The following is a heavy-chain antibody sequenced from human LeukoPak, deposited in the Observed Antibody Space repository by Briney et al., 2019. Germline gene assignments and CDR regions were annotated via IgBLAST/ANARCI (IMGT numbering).Heavy chain of an antibody. Sequence: SVKVSCKASGYTFTSYYMHWVRQAPGQGLEWMGGIIPIFGTANYAQKFQGRVTITADESTSTAYMEPSSLRSEDTAVYYCARSRAYGDYDRFDYWGQGTLVTVSS. D-gene: IGHD4-17*01. CDR1: GYTFTSYY. V-gene: IGHV1-69*13. CDR3: ARSRAYGDYDRFDY. J-gene: IGHJ4*02. CDR2: IIPIFGTA.